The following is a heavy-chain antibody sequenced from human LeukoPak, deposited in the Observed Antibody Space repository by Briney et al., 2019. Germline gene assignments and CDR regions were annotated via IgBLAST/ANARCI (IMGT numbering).Heavy chain of an antibody. V-gene: IGHV5-51*01. CDR2: IYPGDSDT. CDR3: ARASYYGSGSYYAYNWFDP. Sequence: GESLKISCKGSGYSFTSYWIGWVRQMPGKGLEWMGIIYPGDSDTRYSPSFQGQVTISADKSISIAYLQWSSLKASDTAMYYCARASYYGSGSYYAYNWFDPWGQGTLVTVSS. D-gene: IGHD3-10*01. CDR1: GYSFTSYW. J-gene: IGHJ5*02.